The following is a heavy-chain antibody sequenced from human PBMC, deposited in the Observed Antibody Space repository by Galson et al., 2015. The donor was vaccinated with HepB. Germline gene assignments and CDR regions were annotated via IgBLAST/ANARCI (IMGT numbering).Heavy chain of an antibody. CDR2: INSDGSST. V-gene: IGHV3-74*01. D-gene: IGHD3-22*01. CDR3: ARIRGSSGRDAFDI. CDR1: GFTFSSYW. Sequence: SLRLSCAASGFTFSSYWMHWVRQAPGKGLVWVSRINSDGSSTSYADSVKGRFTISRDNAKNTLYLQMNSLRAEDTAVYYCARIRGSSGRDAFDIWGQGTMVTVSS. J-gene: IGHJ3*02.